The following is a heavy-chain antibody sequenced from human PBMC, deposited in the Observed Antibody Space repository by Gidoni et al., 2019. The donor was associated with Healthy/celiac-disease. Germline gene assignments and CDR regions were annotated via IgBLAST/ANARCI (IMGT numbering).Heavy chain of an antibody. Sequence: QVQLVQSGAEVKKPGASVKLSCKAPGYTFTGYYMHWVRPAPGQGLEWMGRINPNSGGTNYAQKFQGRVTMTRDTSISTAYMELSRLRSDDTAVYYCARGDIVVEVAATLEYFQHWGQGTLVTVSS. CDR1: GYTFTGYY. CDR2: INPNSGGT. CDR3: ARGDIVVEVAATLEYFQH. V-gene: IGHV1-2*06. J-gene: IGHJ1*01. D-gene: IGHD2-15*01.